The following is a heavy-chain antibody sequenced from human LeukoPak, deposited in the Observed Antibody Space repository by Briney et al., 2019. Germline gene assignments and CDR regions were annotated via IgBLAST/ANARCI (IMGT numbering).Heavy chain of an antibody. Sequence: GGSLRLSCAASGFTFTDYYMSWIRQAPGKGLEWVSYITNTGTTIYYADSVKGRFTISRDNAKNSLYLQMNSLRAEDTAVYYCARDGSSYYDSSGYYFFDYWGQGTLVTVSS. V-gene: IGHV3-11*04. CDR1: GFTFTDYY. CDR2: ITNTGTTI. CDR3: ARDGSSYYDSSGYYFFDY. J-gene: IGHJ4*02. D-gene: IGHD3-22*01.